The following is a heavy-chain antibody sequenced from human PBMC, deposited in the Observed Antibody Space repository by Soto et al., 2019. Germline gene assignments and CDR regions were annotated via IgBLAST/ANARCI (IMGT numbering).Heavy chain of an antibody. CDR1: GLTVSGKKY. CDR2: LYDVDGS. Sequence: DVQLVESGGGLMQPGEFLRLSCAASGLTVSGKKYVAWVRQAPGKGLEWVSALYDVDGSFYSDSVKGRFTTSSDSSKTTVYLQMNDLRPADTAVYYCATRHEREHAYDVWGQGTTVTVSS. CDR3: ATRHEREHAYDV. V-gene: IGHV3-53*01. J-gene: IGHJ3*01. D-gene: IGHD1-1*01.